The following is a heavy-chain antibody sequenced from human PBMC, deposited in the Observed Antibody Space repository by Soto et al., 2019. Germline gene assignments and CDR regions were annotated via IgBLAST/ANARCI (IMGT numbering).Heavy chain of an antibody. CDR1: GYTLTELS. CDR2: FDPEDGET. J-gene: IGHJ4*02. V-gene: IGHV1-24*01. Sequence: ASVKVSCKVSGYTLTELSMHWVRQAPGKGLEWMGGFDPEDGETIYAQKFQGRVTMTEDTSTDTAYMELSSLRSEDTAVYYCATVWRAAGNIWFDYWGQGTLVTVSS. CDR3: ATVWRAAGNIWFDY. D-gene: IGHD3-3*01.